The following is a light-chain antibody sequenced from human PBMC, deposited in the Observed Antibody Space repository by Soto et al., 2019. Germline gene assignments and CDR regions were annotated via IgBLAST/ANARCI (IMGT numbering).Light chain of an antibody. Sequence: DIQMTQSPASLSAYVGDRVTIACQASQDIGTFLNWYQQKPGRAPKVLIYDASNLEADVPSRFSGGGSGTDFTLTISSLQTEDIATYYCQQFHNPALTFGGGTKVEIK. J-gene: IGKJ4*01. V-gene: IGKV1-33*01. CDR2: DAS. CDR1: QDIGTF. CDR3: QQFHNPALT.